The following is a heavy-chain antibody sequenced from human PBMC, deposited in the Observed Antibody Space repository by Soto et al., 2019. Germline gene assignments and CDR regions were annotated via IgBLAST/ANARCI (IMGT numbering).Heavy chain of an antibody. J-gene: IGHJ4*02. CDR2: IYSGGST. Sequence: GGSLRLAGSAAGFTVSSYFMSWVRQAPGKGPEWVSIIYSGGSTYYADSVKGRFTISRDNSKNTLYLQMSSLRAEDTAVYYCARSGSYLNGFDYWGQGTLVTVSS. V-gene: IGHV3-53*01. CDR3: ARSGSYLNGFDY. D-gene: IGHD1-26*01. CDR1: GFTVSSYF.